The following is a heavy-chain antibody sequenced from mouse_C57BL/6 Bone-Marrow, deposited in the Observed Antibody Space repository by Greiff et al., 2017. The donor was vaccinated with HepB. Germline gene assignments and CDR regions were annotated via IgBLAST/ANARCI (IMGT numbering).Heavy chain of an antibody. D-gene: IGHD2-4*01. Sequence: EVKLVESGGGLVQPGGSLKLSCAASGFTFSDYYMYWVRQTPEKRLEWVAYISNGGGSTYYPDTVKGRFTISRDNAKNTLYLQMSRLKSEDTAMYYCARHQDYDAYWGQGTLVTVSA. CDR3: ARHQDYDAY. V-gene: IGHV5-12*01. CDR1: GFTFSDYY. CDR2: ISNGGGST. J-gene: IGHJ3*01.